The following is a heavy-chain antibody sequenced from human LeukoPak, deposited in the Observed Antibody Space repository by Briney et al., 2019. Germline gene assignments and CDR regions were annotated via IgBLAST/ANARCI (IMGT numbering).Heavy chain of an antibody. V-gene: IGHV3-53*05. Sequence: GESLRLSCAASGFTVSSNYMSWVRQAPGKGLEWVSVAYSGGSTDYADSVKGRFTISRDNSKNMLYLQMNSLRAEDMALYYCAKGIAAAGPGAFDIWGQGTMVTVSS. CDR1: GFTVSSNY. J-gene: IGHJ3*02. CDR3: AKGIAAAGPGAFDI. D-gene: IGHD6-13*01. CDR2: AYSGGST.